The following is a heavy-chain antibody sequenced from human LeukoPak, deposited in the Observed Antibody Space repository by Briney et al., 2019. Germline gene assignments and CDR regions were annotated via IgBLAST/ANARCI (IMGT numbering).Heavy chain of an antibody. Sequence: GECLKISCKGSGYSFTSYWIGWVRQLAGKGLEGMGIIYPGDSDTRYSPSFQGQVTISADKSISTAYLQWSSRKASDTAMYYCPRGLIRPNYDFWSGSHMEAFDIWGQGTMVTVSS. CDR2: IYPGDSDT. CDR1: GYSFTSYW. D-gene: IGHD3-3*01. V-gene: IGHV5-51*01. J-gene: IGHJ3*02. CDR3: PRGLIRPNYDFWSGSHMEAFDI.